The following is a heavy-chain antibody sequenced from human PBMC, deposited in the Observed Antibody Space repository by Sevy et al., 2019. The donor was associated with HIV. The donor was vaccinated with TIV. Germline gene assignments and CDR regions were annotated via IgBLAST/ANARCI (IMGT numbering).Heavy chain of an antibody. D-gene: IGHD6-19*01. Sequence: ASVKVSCKVSGYTLTELSMHWVRQAPGKGLEWMGGFDPEDGETIYAQKFQGRVTMTADTSTDTAYMELSSLRSEDTAVYYCATGPGIAVAGTLMDVWGKGTTVTVSS. J-gene: IGHJ6*03. CDR2: FDPEDGET. CDR3: ATGPGIAVAGTLMDV. V-gene: IGHV1-24*01. CDR1: GYTLTELS.